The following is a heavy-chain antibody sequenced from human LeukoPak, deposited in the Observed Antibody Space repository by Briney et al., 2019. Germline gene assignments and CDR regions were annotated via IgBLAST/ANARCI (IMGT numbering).Heavy chain of an antibody. CDR2: IIPIFGTA. CDR3: ASRGDSSGYYPQSEWFDP. Sequence: SVKVSCKASGYTFSSYAISWVRQAPGQGLEWMGGIIPIFGTANYAQKFQGRVTITADESTSTAYMELSNLRSEDTAVYYCASRGDSSGYYPQSEWFDPWGQGTLVTVSS. J-gene: IGHJ5*02. V-gene: IGHV1-69*13. D-gene: IGHD3-22*01. CDR1: GYTFSSYA.